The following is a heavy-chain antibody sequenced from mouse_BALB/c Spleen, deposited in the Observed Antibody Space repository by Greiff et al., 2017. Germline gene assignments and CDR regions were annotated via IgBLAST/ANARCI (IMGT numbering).Heavy chain of an antibody. CDR2: ISDGGSYT. CDR1: GFTFSDYY. V-gene: IGHV5-4*02. D-gene: IGHD2-4*01. Sequence: EVMLVESGGGLVKPGGSLKLSCAASGFTFSDYYMYWVRQTPEKRLEWVATISDGGSYTYYPDSVKGRFTISRDYAKNNLYLQMSSLKSEDTAMYYCARDSMITTFAYWGQGTLVTVSA. J-gene: IGHJ3*01. CDR3: ARDSMITTFAY.